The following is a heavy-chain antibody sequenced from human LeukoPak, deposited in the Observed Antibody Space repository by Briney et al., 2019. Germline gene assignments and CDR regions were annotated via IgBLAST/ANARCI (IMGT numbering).Heavy chain of an antibody. D-gene: IGHD3-10*01. CDR1: GGSFSGYY. CDR2: INHSGST. V-gene: IGHV4-34*01. J-gene: IGHJ5*02. CDR3: ASRITMVRGAPALDP. Sequence: KPSETLSLTCAVYGGSFSGYYWSWIRQPPGKGLEWIGEINHSGSTNYNPSLKSRVTISVDTSKNQFSLKLSSVTAADTAVYYCASRITMVRGAPALDPWGQGTLVTVSS.